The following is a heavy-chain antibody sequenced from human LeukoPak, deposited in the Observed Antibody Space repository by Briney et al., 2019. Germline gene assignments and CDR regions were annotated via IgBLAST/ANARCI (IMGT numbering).Heavy chain of an antibody. CDR2: ISSSSSYI. J-gene: IGHJ4*02. V-gene: IGHV3-21*01. CDR3: ARENTIFGVVAFFDY. CDR1: GFTFDDYG. Sequence: GGSLRLSCAASGFTFDDYGMSWVRQGPWKGLEWVSSISSSSSYIYYADSVKGRFTISRDNAKNSLYLQMNSLRAEDTAVYYCARENTIFGVVAFFDYWGQGTLVTVSS. D-gene: IGHD3-3*01.